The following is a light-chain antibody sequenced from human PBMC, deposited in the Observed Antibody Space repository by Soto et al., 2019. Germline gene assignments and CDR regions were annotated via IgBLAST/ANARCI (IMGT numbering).Light chain of an antibody. J-gene: IGLJ1*01. CDR1: SSDVGGYNF. V-gene: IGLV2-14*03. Sequence: QSALTQPASVFGSPGRSITISCTGTSSDVGGYNFVSWYQQLPGKAPKLMIYEVTSRPSGVSNRFSGSKSGNTASLTISGLQPEDEAEYYCSSYTTSSTVVFGTGTKVTVX. CDR3: SSYTTSSTVV. CDR2: EVT.